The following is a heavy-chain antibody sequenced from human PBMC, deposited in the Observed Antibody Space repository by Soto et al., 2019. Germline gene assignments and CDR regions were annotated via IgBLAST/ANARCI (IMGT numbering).Heavy chain of an antibody. CDR2: TSWNSGSI. J-gene: IGHJ4*02. V-gene: IGHV3-9*01. CDR1: GLTFDDYA. CDR3: AKLIVATIRGAFDY. D-gene: IGHD5-12*01. Sequence: PGGSLRLSCAASGLTFDDYAMHWVRQAPGKGLEWVSGTSWNSGSIGYADSVKGRFTISRDNAKNSLYLQMNSLRAEDTALYYCAKLIVATIRGAFDYWGQGTLVTVSS.